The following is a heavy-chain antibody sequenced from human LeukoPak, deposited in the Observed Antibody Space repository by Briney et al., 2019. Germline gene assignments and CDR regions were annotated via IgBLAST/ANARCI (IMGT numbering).Heavy chain of an antibody. V-gene: IGHV3-30*18. J-gene: IGHJ4*02. CDR1: GFTFSSYG. Sequence: PGGSLRLSCAASGFTFSSYGMHWVRQAPGKGLEWVAGISYDGSNKYYADSVKGRFTISRDDSKNTLYLQMNSLRAEDTAAYYCAKDEDHDYGDYYFDSWGQGTLVTVSS. CDR2: ISYDGSNK. D-gene: IGHD4-17*01. CDR3: AKDEDHDYGDYYFDS.